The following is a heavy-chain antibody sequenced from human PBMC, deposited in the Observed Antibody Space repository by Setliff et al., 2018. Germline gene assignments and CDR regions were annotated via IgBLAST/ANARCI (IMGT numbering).Heavy chain of an antibody. D-gene: IGHD3-10*01. J-gene: IGHJ4*02. CDR3: ARESATIGEFPLYYFDK. CDR2: FHTGGAT. V-gene: IGHV4-61*09. Sequence: PSETLSLTCSVSGGSLSSGGFYWSWIRRSAGRGLEWIGHFHTGGATDYNLSLKSRVTISLDSSKNQFSLRLSSVTAADAAVYFCARESATIGEFPLYYFDKWGQGIPVTVSS. CDR1: GGSLSSGGFY.